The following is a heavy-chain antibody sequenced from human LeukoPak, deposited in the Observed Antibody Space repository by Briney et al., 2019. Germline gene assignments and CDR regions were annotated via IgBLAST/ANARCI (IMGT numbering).Heavy chain of an antibody. D-gene: IGHD4-17*01. CDR3: ASKSTDHGELRFDY. CDR2: IYYTGTT. CDR1: GGSISSGGYY. J-gene: IGHJ4*02. Sequence: SQTLSLTCTVSGGSISSGGYYWSWIRQHPGKGLEWIGYIYYTGTTNYNPSLKSRVTISVDTSKNQFSLKVNSVTAADTGVYYCASKSTDHGELRFDYWGQGTLVTVSS. V-gene: IGHV4-31*03.